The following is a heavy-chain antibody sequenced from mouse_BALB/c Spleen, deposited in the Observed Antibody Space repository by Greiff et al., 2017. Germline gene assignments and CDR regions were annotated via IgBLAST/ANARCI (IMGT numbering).Heavy chain of an antibody. V-gene: IGHV1-18*01. Sequence: EVKLVESGPELVKPGASVKIPCKASGYTFTDYNMDWVKQSHGKSLEWIGDINPNNGGTIYNQKFKGKATLTVDKSSSTAYMELRSLTSEDTAVYYCARHGYRYDYAMDYWGQGTSVTVSS. CDR3: ARHGYRYDYAMDY. J-gene: IGHJ4*01. CDR2: INPNNGGT. CDR1: GYTFTDYN. D-gene: IGHD2-14*01.